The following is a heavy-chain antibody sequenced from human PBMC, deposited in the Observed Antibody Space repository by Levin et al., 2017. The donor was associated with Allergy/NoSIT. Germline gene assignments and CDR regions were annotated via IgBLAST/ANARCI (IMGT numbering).Heavy chain of an antibody. J-gene: IGHJ6*03. CDR2: IDNSGST. Sequence: SETLSLTCIVSGVSISSGSYYWTWIRQPPGKGLEWIGYIDNSGSTKYNPSLKSRVTISRDTSKNQFSLKLRSVTTADTAMYSCARGEGLSSSFLKDFYYYYMDVWGKGTTVTVSS. CDR3: ARGEGLSSSFLKDFYYYYMDV. V-gene: IGHV4-61*01. D-gene: IGHD6-13*01. CDR1: GVSISSGSYY.